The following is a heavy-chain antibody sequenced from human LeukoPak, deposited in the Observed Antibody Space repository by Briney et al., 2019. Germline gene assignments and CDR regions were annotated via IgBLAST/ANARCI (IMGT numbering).Heavy chain of an antibody. D-gene: IGHD6-19*01. Sequence: KPGGSLRLSCAASGFTFSTYNMNWVRQAPGKGLEWVSYISGSSRYIYYADSVKGRFTISRDNAKNSLFLQMNSLRAEETAVYYCARESTSGWFPWGQGTLVTVSS. CDR2: ISGSSRYI. CDR3: ARESTSGWFP. V-gene: IGHV3-21*01. CDR1: GFTFSTYN. J-gene: IGHJ4*02.